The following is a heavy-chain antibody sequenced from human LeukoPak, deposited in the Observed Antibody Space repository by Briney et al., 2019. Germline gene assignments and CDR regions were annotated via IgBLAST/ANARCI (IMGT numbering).Heavy chain of an antibody. V-gene: IGHV3-21*01. Sequence: GGSLRLSCAASGFTFSTYSMNWVRQAPGKGVQWVSSISSSSSYIYYADSVKGRFTISRDNAKNSLYLQMNSLRAEDTAVYYCARGRGDCSGGTCPFTTYMDVWGKGTTVTVSS. D-gene: IGHD2-15*01. CDR2: ISSSSSYI. CDR1: GFTFSTYS. CDR3: ARGRGDCSGGTCPFTTYMDV. J-gene: IGHJ6*03.